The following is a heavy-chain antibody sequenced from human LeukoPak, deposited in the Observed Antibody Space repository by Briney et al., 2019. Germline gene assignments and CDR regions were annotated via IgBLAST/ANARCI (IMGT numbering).Heavy chain of an antibody. CDR3: ARAHCYYDSSGASYFDY. V-gene: IGHV3-30*04. Sequence: PGRSLRLSCAASGFTFSSYAMHWVRQAPGKGLEWVAVISYDGSNKYYADSVKGRFTISRDNSKNTLYLQMNSLRAEDTAVYYCARAHCYYDSSGASYFDYWGQGTLVTVSS. CDR1: GFTFSSYA. J-gene: IGHJ4*02. D-gene: IGHD3-22*01. CDR2: ISYDGSNK.